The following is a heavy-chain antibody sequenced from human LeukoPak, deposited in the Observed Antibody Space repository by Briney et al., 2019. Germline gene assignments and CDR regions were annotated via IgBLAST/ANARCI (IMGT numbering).Heavy chain of an antibody. V-gene: IGHV3-11*01. D-gene: IGHD6-19*01. J-gene: IGHJ5*02. Sequence: NPGGSLRLSCAASGFTFSDYYMSWIRQAPRKGLEWISSISSSGSVIYYADSVKGRFTISRDNAKNSLYVEMNSLRADDTAVYYCARVWDSSGWSRFDPWGQGTLVTVSS. CDR1: GFTFSDYY. CDR2: ISSSGSVI. CDR3: ARVWDSSGWSRFDP.